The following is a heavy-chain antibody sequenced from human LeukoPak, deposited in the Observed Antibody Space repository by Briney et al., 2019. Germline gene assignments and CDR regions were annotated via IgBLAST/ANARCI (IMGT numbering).Heavy chain of an antibody. CDR2: ISHGGTT. CDR1: GGSFSGYY. CDR3: ARGNYHSSGYGSFDY. J-gene: IGHJ4*02. Sequence: SQSLSLTCAVYGGSFSGYYWRWIRQPPGKGLEWIGEISHGGTTNYNPSLKSRVTMSVDTSRNQFSLKLTSVTAADTAVYYCARGNYHSSGYGSFDYWGQGTLVTVSS. D-gene: IGHD5-18*01. V-gene: IGHV4-34*01.